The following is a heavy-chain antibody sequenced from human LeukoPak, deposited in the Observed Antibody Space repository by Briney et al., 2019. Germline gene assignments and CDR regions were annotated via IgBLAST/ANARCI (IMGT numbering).Heavy chain of an antibody. CDR3: AKASVVTVTTAWFDS. Sequence: GGSLRFSCAASGFTFSSYSMNWVRQAPGKGLEWVSYISSSSSTIYYADSVKGRFTISRDNSKNTLYLQMNSLRAEDTALYYCAKASVVTVTTAWFDSWGQGTLVTVSS. J-gene: IGHJ5*01. CDR2: ISSSSSTI. V-gene: IGHV3-48*01. CDR1: GFTFSSYS. D-gene: IGHD4-17*01.